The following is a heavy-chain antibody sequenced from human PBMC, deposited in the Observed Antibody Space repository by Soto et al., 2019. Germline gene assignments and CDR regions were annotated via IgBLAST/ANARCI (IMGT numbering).Heavy chain of an antibody. D-gene: IGHD6-19*01. V-gene: IGHV1-8*01. CDR3: ASLPRGSGWYGHYYYGMDV. CDR1: GYTFTSYD. Sequence: QVQLVQSGAEVKKPGASVKVSCKASGYTFTSYDINWVRQATGQGLEWMGWMNPNSGNTGYAQKFQARVTMTRKTSIRTAYMELSSLRSEDTAVYYCASLPRGSGWYGHYYYGMDVWGQGTTVTVSS. J-gene: IGHJ6*02. CDR2: MNPNSGNT.